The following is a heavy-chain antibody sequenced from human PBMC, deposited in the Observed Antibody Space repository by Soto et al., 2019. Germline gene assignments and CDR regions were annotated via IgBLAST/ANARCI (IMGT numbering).Heavy chain of an antibody. D-gene: IGHD2-15*01. J-gene: IGHJ6*02. CDR3: ARDIVGGVAASSVMDV. CDR2: ISAYNGNT. Sequence: ASGTVSSKASGYTFTSYGIGWVRQAPGQGLEWMGWISAYNGNTNYAQKPQGRVTMTTDTSTSTAYMELRSLRSDDTAVYYCARDIVGGVAASSVMDVWGQGTTVTVSS. V-gene: IGHV1-18*01. CDR1: GYTFTSYG.